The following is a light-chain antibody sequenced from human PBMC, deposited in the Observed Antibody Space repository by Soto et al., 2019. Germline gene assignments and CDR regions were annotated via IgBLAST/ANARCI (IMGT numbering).Light chain of an antibody. CDR1: SSDVGSYNL. J-gene: IGLJ2*01. CDR3: CSYAGSSTFDVV. Sequence: QSALTRPASVSGSPGQSITISCTGTSSDVGSYNLVSWYQQHPGKAPKLMIYEGSKRPSGVSNRFSGSKSGNTDSLTISGLEPEDESVYHCCSYAGSSTFDVVFGRGTKLTVL. V-gene: IGLV2-23*03. CDR2: EGS.